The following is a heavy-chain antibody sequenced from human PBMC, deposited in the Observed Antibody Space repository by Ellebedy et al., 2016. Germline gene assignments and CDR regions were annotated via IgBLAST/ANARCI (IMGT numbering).Heavy chain of an antibody. Sequence: GESLKISXAASGFIFSNYAMTWVRQAPGKGPEWVSTISATGGGTYYADSVKGRFAISRDSSKNALYLQMNSLRAEDTAVYYCAKVTTSGWGGDYWGQGTLVTVSS. CDR2: ISATGGGT. CDR3: AKVTTSGWGGDY. D-gene: IGHD6-19*01. V-gene: IGHV3-23*01. J-gene: IGHJ4*01. CDR1: GFIFSNYA.